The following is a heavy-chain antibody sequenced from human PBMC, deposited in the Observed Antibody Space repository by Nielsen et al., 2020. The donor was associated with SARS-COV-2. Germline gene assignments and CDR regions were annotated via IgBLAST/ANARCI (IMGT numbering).Heavy chain of an antibody. Sequence: GESLKISCAASGFTFSSYGMHWVRQAPGKGLEWVAVIWYDGSNKYYADSVKGRFTISRANSKNTLYLQMNSLRGEDSAVYYCAKEREMISFGGVIVDWGQGTLVTVSS. J-gene: IGHJ4*02. CDR1: GFTFSSYG. D-gene: IGHD3-16*02. CDR3: AKEREMISFGGVIVD. CDR2: IWYDGSNK. V-gene: IGHV3-30*02.